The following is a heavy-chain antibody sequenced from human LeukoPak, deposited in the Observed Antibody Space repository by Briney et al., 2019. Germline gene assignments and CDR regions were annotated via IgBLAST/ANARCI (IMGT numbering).Heavy chain of an antibody. D-gene: IGHD1-26*01. CDR1: GGSISSGSYY. J-gene: IGHJ6*03. CDR3: ARGVGATPPYYYYYMDV. Sequence: SETLSLTCTVSGGSISSGSYYWSWIRQPAGKGLEWIGRIYTSGSTNYNPSLKSRVTISVDTSKNQFSLKLSSVTAADTAVYYCARGVGATPPYYYYYMDVWGKGTTVTVSS. V-gene: IGHV4-61*02. CDR2: IYTSGST.